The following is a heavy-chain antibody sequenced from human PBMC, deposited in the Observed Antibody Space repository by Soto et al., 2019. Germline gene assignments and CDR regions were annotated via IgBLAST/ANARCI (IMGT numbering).Heavy chain of an antibody. V-gene: IGHV5-51*01. D-gene: IGHD5-18*01. J-gene: IGHJ4*02. Sequence: GESLKISCKGSGYSFTSYWIGWVRQKPGKGLEWMGIIYPGDSDTRYSPSFQGQVTISADKSISSAYLQWSSLKASDTAMYYCARRVDRAYYYFDYWGQGTLVTVSS. CDR1: GYSFTSYW. CDR3: ARRVDRAYYYFDY. CDR2: IYPGDSDT.